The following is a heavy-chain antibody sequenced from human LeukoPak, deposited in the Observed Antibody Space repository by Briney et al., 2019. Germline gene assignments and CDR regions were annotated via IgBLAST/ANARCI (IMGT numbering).Heavy chain of an antibody. CDR2: LTDSSGFT. CDR1: GFTFSDYH. V-gene: IGHV3-11*05. Sequence: TGGSLRLSCVATGFTFSDYHMIWLRQAPGKGLEWLSYLTDSSGFTNYTDSVKGRFTISRDNAKNSLYLQMNSLRADDTAVYYCARDLAADKRAMDVWGQGTTVTVSS. CDR3: ARDLAADKRAMDV. D-gene: IGHD6-13*01. J-gene: IGHJ6*02.